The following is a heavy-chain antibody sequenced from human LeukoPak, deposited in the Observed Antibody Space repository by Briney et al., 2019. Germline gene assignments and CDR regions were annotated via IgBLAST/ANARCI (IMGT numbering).Heavy chain of an antibody. CDR1: GGSISSSSYY. D-gene: IGHD3-22*01. CDR3: ARLCPFPGGERGGTSSSGYYLDY. V-gene: IGHV4-39*07. Sequence: SETLSLTCTVSGGSISSSSYYWGWIRQPPGKGLEWIGSIYYSGSTYYNPSLKSRVTISVDTSKNQFSLKLSSVTAADTAVYYCARLCPFPGGERGGTSSSGYYLDYWGQGTLVTVSS. CDR2: IYYSGST. J-gene: IGHJ4*02.